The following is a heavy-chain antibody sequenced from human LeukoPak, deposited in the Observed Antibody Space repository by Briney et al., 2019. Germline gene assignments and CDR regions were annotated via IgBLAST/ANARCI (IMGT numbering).Heavy chain of an antibody. CDR1: GGSFSGYY. CDR3: ARVDGSCSGGSCPSGNWFDP. J-gene: IGHJ5*02. CDR2: INHSGST. Sequence: PSETLSLTCAVYGGSFSGYYWSWIRQPPGKGLEWIGEINHSGSTNYNPSLKGRVTISVDTSKNQFSLKLNSVTAADTAVYYCARVDGSCSGGSCPSGNWFDPWGQGTLVTVSS. V-gene: IGHV4-34*01. D-gene: IGHD2-15*01.